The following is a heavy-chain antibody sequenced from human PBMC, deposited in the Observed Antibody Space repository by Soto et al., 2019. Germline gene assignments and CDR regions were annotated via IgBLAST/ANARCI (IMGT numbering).Heavy chain of an antibody. J-gene: IGHJ4*02. CDR3: ALITSDY. CDR1: GFSFNNAW. CDR2: IKSKSDGELA. Sequence: GQLVESGGGLVKPGRSLRLSCGASGFSFNNAWLNWVRQAPGKGLEWVGRIKSKSDGELAEYAAPVKDRFTISRDDSKNTVFLQMNSLKTEDTAVYYCALITSDYWGQGTLVTVYS. V-gene: IGHV3-15*07.